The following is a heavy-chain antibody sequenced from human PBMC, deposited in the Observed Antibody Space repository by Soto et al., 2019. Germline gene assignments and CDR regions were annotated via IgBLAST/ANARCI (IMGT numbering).Heavy chain of an antibody. CDR2: IYYSGST. D-gene: IGHD5-18*01. CDR3: ARDRGYSYGYFY. Sequence: PSETLSLTCTVSGGSISSGDYYWSWIRQPPGKGLEWIGYIYYSGSTYYNPSLKSRVTISVDTSKNQFSLKLSSVTAADTAVYYCARDRGYSYGYFYWGQGTLVTVSS. J-gene: IGHJ4*02. V-gene: IGHV4-30-4*01. CDR1: GGSISSGDYY.